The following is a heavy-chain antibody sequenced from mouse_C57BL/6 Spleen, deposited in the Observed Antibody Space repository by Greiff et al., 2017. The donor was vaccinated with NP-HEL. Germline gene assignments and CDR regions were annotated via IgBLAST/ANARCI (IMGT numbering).Heavy chain of an antibody. J-gene: IGHJ3*01. CDR1: GFNIKDYY. Sequence: VQLQQSGAELVRPGASVKLSCTASGFNIKDYYMHWVKQRPEQGLEWIGRIDPEDGDTEYAPKFQGKATMTADTSSNTAYLQLSSLTSEDTAVYYCTTYGSSLAWFAYWGQGTLVTVSA. CDR3: TTYGSSLAWFAY. CDR2: IDPEDGDT. V-gene: IGHV14-1*01. D-gene: IGHD1-1*01.